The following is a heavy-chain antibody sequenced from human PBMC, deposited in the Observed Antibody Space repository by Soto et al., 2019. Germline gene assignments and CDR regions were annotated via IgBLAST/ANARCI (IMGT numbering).Heavy chain of an antibody. D-gene: IGHD3-22*01. CDR3: ARLGVYYDSSGPWGGMDV. CDR1: GFTFSSYS. V-gene: IGHV3-21*01. CDR2: ISSSSSYI. Sequence: PGGSLRLSCAASGFTFSSYSMNWVRQAPGKGLEWVSSISSSSSYIYYADSVKGRFTISRDNAKNSLYLQMNSLRAEDTAVYYCARLGVYYDSSGPWGGMDVWGQGTTVTVSS. J-gene: IGHJ6*02.